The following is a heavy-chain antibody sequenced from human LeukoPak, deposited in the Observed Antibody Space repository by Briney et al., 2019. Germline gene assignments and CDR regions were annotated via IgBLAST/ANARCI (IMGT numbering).Heavy chain of an antibody. D-gene: IGHD3-3*01. CDR3: VKDKTDFWSGYFDY. V-gene: IGHV3-9*03. Sequence: TGRSLRLSCAASGFIFDDYAMHWVRQTPGKGLEWVSGISWNSDSIVYADSVKGRFTISRDNAKNSLYLQMNSLRSEDMALYYCVKDKTDFWSGYFDYWGQGTLVTVSS. J-gene: IGHJ4*02. CDR2: ISWNSDSI. CDR1: GFIFDDYA.